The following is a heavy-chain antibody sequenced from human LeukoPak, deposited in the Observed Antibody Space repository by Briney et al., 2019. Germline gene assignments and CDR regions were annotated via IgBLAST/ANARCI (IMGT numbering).Heavy chain of an antibody. J-gene: IGHJ5*02. D-gene: IGHD3-9*01. Sequence: SETLSLTCTVSGGSISSSSYYWGWIRQPPGKGLEWIGSIYYSGSTYYNPSLKSRVAISVDTSKNQFSLKLSSVTAADTAVYYCAREVSGILTGYWLHSYNWFDPWGQGTLVTVSS. V-gene: IGHV4-39*07. CDR2: IYYSGST. CDR3: AREVSGILTGYWLHSYNWFDP. CDR1: GGSISSSSYY.